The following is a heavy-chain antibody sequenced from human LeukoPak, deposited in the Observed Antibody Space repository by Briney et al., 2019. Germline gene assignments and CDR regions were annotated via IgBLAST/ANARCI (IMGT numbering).Heavy chain of an antibody. D-gene: IGHD5-18*01. CDR2: IYYSGST. CDR1: GGSISSYY. J-gene: IGHJ4*02. CDR3: ARSGNSYVVVDY. V-gene: IGHV4-59*08. Sequence: SETLSLTCTVSGGSISSYYWSWIRQPPGKGLEWIGYIYYSGSTNYNPSLKSRVTISVDTSKNQFSLKLSSVTAADTAVYYCARSGNSYVVVDYWGQGTLVTVSS.